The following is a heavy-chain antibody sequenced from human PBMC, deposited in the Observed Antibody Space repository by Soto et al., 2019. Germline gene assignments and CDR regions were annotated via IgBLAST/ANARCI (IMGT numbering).Heavy chain of an antibody. Sequence: EVQLVESGGGLVQPGGSLRVSCAASGFTFSSYWMTWVRQVPGKGLEWVANIKRDGSEKYYVDSVRGRFTTSRDNAQDSLYLQMNSLRAEDTAVYYCARAQLPPECSSASCYVDYWGQGALVTVSS. CDR2: IKRDGSEK. D-gene: IGHD2-2*01. CDR3: ARAQLPPECSSASCYVDY. J-gene: IGHJ4*02. V-gene: IGHV3-7*01. CDR1: GFTFSSYW.